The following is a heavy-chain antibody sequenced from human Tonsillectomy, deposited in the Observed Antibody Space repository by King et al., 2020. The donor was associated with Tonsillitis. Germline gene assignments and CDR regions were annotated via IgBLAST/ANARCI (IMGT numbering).Heavy chain of an antibody. CDR2: IKSKTDGGTT. J-gene: IGHJ6*03. D-gene: IGHD3-22*01. CDR3: TTDSQDYYDSSGYYYYYYMDV. V-gene: IGHV3-15*01. CDR1: GFTFSNAW. Sequence: VQLVESGGGLVKPGGSLRLSCAASGFTFSNAWMSWVRQAPGKGLEWVGRIKSKTDGGTTDYAAPVKGRFTISRDDSKNMLYLQMNSLKTEETAVYYCTTDSQDYYDSSGYYYYYYMDVWGKGTTVTVSS.